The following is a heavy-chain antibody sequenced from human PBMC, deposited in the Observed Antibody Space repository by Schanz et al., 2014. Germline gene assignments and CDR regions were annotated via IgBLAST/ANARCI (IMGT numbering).Heavy chain of an antibody. CDR2: INWNGGST. J-gene: IGHJ3*01. CDR3: ARDGGRDGYNLAFDV. D-gene: IGHD5-12*01. V-gene: IGHV3-20*04. Sequence: EAQLLESGGGLVQPGGSLRLSCAASGFGFDDYAMSWVRQAPGKGLEWVSGINWNGGSTGYADSVKGRFTISRDNAKNSLYLQMNSLRAEDTALYYCARDGGRDGYNLAFDVWGQGTLVTVSS. CDR1: GFGFDDYA.